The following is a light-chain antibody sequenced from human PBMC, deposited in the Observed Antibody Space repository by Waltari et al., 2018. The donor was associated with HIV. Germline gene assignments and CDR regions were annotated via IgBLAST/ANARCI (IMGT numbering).Light chain of an antibody. J-gene: IGKJ1*01. CDR3: QQYNNWPKT. V-gene: IGKV3-15*01. CDR2: DAS. Sequence: IVVTQSQATLSVSPGERATLACRASQGVSNNLAWYQQNPGQAPRLLISDASTRATGIPARFSGSGSGTDFTLTISSLQSEDFAVFYCQQYNNWPKTFGQGTKVEIK. CDR1: QGVSNN.